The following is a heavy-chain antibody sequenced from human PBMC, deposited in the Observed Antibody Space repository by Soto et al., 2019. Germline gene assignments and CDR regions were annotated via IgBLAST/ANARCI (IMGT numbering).Heavy chain of an antibody. J-gene: IGHJ3*02. CDR2: IWFDGSDK. D-gene: IGHD2-2*01. CDR1: GFTFSIYG. CDR3: AXLYCSSSSCYSVGAFDI. V-gene: IGHV3-33*01. Sequence: PGESLKISRAASGFTFSIYGMHWVRQAPGKGLEWVALIWFDGSDKYYVDSVKGRFTISRDNSKNTVHLQMNSLRVEDTAVYYCAXLYCSSSSCYSVGAFDIRGQGTVVTVSS.